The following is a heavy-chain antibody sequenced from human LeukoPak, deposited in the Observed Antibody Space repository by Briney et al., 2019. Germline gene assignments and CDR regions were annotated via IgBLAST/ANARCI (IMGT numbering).Heavy chain of an antibody. D-gene: IGHD2-15*01. J-gene: IGHJ5*02. CDR3: ARDGGIGNNWFDT. Sequence: PSETLSLTCSVSGGSINNGDYYWNWIRQSPGKGLEWIGYIYHSGTTILNSSLRSRIAISIDTSKNQFSLKLTSVTAADTAVYYCARDGGIGNNWFDTWGQGTLVTVSS. CDR2: IYHSGTT. CDR1: GGSINNGDYY. V-gene: IGHV4-31*03.